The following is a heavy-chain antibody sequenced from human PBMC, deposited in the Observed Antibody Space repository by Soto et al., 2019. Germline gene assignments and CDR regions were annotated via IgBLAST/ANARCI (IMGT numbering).Heavy chain of an antibody. CDR1: GFTFSSYA. Sequence: VGSLRLSCAASGFTFSSYAMSWVRQAPGKGLEWVSAISGSGGSTYYADSVKGRFTISRDNSKNTLYLQMNSLRAEDTAVYYCAKGSKGDSSGWSYYYYGMDVWGQGTTVTVSS. J-gene: IGHJ6*02. CDR3: AKGSKGDSSGWSYYYYGMDV. V-gene: IGHV3-23*01. D-gene: IGHD6-19*01. CDR2: ISGSGGST.